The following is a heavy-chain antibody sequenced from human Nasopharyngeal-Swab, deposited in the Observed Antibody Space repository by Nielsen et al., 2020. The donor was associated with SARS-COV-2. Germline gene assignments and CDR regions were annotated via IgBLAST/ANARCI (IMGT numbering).Heavy chain of an antibody. CDR3: ARGSTEYYDFWSGVYYYYGMDV. CDR2: MNPNSGNT. V-gene: IGHV1-8*01. J-gene: IGHJ6*02. D-gene: IGHD3-3*01. Sequence: ASVKVSCKASGYTFTSYDINWVRQATGQGLEWMGWMNPNSGNTGYAQKFQGRVTMTRNTSISTAYMELSSLRSEDTAAYYCARGSTEYYDFWSGVYYYYGMDVWGQGTTVTVSS. CDR1: GYTFTSYD.